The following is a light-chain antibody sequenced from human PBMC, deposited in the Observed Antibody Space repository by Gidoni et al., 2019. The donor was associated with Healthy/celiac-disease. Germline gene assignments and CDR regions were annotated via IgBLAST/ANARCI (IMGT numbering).Light chain of an antibody. J-gene: IGLJ2*01. CDR3: QALDSRTVV. V-gene: IGLV3-1*01. CDR1: QLGDKY. Sequence: YELTQPPSVFGTPGQTASIPCTGDQLGDKYACWYQQKPGQSPVLVIYQDSKRSSGIPERFSGSNSGNTATLTISGTQAMDEADYYCQALDSRTVVFGGGTKLTVL. CDR2: QDS.